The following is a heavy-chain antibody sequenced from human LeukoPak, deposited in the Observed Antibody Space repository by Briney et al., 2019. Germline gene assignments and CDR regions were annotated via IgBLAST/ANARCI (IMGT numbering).Heavy chain of an antibody. Sequence: SGGSLRLSCAASGFTFSSYAMSWVRQAPGKGLEWVSAISGSGGSTYYADSVKGRFTISRDNSKNTLYLQMNSLRAEDTAVYYCAKTPLSGRCSSTSCKTNYFDYWGQGTLVTVSS. CDR1: GFTFSSYA. CDR2: ISGSGGST. J-gene: IGHJ4*02. V-gene: IGHV3-23*01. CDR3: AKTPLSGRCSSTSCKTNYFDY. D-gene: IGHD2-2*01.